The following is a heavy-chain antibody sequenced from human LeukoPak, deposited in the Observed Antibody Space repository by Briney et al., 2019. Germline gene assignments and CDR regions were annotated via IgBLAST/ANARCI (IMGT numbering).Heavy chain of an antibody. CDR1: GVSISSGGYS. D-gene: IGHD1-26*01. CDR3: ARGRWEPPYFDY. J-gene: IGHJ4*02. CDR2: IYHTGST. V-gene: IGHV4-30-2*01. Sequence: SETLSLTCTVSGVSISSGGYSWTWIRQPPGKDLEWIGYIYHTGSTFYNPSLRGRVTISVDTSENHFSLRLSSVTAADTAVYYCARGRWEPPYFDYWGQGTLVIVSS.